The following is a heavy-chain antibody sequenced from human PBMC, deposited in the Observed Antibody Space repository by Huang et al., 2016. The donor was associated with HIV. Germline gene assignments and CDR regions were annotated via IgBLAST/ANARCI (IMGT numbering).Heavy chain of an antibody. V-gene: IGHV1-2*02. CDR2: IKPKRGGT. CDR3: ARDWSFGSSTSPAD. CDR1: GYTFTDSN. Sequence: QVQLVQSGAEVKNPGASVRVSCKASGYTFTDSNIHWVRQAPGQGLEWRGWIKPKRGGTSYAQRLQGRVTMTRDTTISTVHMDLRRRQSDDTAVYFCARDWSFGSSTSPADWGQGTLVTVSS. D-gene: IGHD6-6*01. J-gene: IGHJ4*02.